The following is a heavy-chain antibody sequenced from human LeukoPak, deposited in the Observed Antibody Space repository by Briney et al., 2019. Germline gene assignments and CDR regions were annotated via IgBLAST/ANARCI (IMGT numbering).Heavy chain of an antibody. Sequence: GGSLRLSCAASGFTFSSYAMHWVRQAPGKGLEWVAVISYDGSNKYYADSVKGRFTISRDNSKNTLYLQMDSLRAEDTAVYYCAREYSSSGYTVWFDPWGQGTLVTVSS. CDR2: ISYDGSNK. J-gene: IGHJ5*02. V-gene: IGHV3-30*04. CDR3: AREYSSSGYTVWFDP. D-gene: IGHD6-13*01. CDR1: GFTFSSYA.